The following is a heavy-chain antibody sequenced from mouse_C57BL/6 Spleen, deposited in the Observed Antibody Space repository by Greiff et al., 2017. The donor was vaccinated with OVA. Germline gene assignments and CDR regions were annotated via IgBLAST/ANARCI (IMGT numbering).Heavy chain of an antibody. Sequence: EVQLQQSGAELVKPGASVKLSCTASGFTITDYYMHWVKQRTEQGLEWIGRIDPEDGETKYAPKFQGKATITADPSSNTAYLQLSSLTSEDTAVYYCARFPFYYGSSLAWFAYWGQGTLVTVSA. D-gene: IGHD1-1*01. CDR1: GFTITDYY. CDR3: ARFPFYYGSSLAWFAY. J-gene: IGHJ3*01. V-gene: IGHV14-2*01. CDR2: IDPEDGET.